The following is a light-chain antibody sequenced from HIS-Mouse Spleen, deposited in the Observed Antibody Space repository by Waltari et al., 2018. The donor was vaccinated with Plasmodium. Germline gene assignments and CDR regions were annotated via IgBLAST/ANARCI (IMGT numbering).Light chain of an antibody. CDR3: YSTDSSGNHRV. J-gene: IGLJ3*02. CDR2: EER. V-gene: IGLV3-10*01. Sequence: SYELTQPRSVSVSPGQKARIPCSGAALPKTYDYLYQQKSSHAPVLSIYEERKRPSGIPERFSGSSSGTMATLTISGAQVEYEADYYCYSTDSSGNHRVFGGGTKLTVL. CDR1: ALPKTY.